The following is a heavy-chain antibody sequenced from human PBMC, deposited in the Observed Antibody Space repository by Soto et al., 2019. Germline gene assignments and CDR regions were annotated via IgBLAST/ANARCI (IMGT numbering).Heavy chain of an antibody. D-gene: IGHD1-7*01. Sequence: ASVKVSCKASGGTFSSYAISWVRQAPGQGLEWMGGIIPIFGTANYAQKFQGRVTITADESTSTAYMELSSLRSEDTAVYYCARGPWDYLQGGAFDIWGQGTMVTVSS. CDR1: GGTFSSYA. J-gene: IGHJ3*02. CDR3: ARGPWDYLQGGAFDI. V-gene: IGHV1-69*13. CDR2: IIPIFGTA.